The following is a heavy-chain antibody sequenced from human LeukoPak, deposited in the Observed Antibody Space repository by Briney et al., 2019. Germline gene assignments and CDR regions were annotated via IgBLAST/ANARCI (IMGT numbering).Heavy chain of an antibody. CDR1: GYTFTGYY. D-gene: IGHD1-26*01. V-gene: IGHV1-2*06. J-gene: IGHJ1*01. Sequence: ASVKVSCKASGYTFTGYYMHWVRQAPGQGLEWMGRINPNSGGTNYAQKFQGRGTMTRDTSISTAYMELSRLRSDDTAVYYCARAPEMSGSYYDQYFQHWGQGTLVTVSS. CDR3: ARAPEMSGSYYDQYFQH. CDR2: INPNSGGT.